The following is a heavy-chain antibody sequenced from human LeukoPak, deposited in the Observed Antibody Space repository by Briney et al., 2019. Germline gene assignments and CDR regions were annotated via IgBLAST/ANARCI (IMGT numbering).Heavy chain of an antibody. V-gene: IGHV3-23*01. Sequence: GGSLRLSRAASGFTFSSYAMSWVRQAPGKGLDWVSAISGSGGSTFYADSVKGRFTISRDNSKNTLYLQMNSLRVEDTAIYYCARVEAAAGLDYWGQGTLVTVSS. CDR2: ISGSGGST. D-gene: IGHD6-13*01. CDR1: GFTFSSYA. CDR3: ARVEAAAGLDY. J-gene: IGHJ4*02.